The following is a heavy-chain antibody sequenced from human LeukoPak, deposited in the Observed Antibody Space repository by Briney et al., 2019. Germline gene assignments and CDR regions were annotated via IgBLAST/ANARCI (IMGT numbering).Heavy chain of an antibody. CDR3: AGHRSEMATIIPDY. Sequence: GESLKISGKAAVYSFTNYWIGWVRQMPGKGLEWMAIIYPGDSDTTYSPSIHCYVTISADKSINTAYWQWRSLKASDTAMYYCAGHRSEMATIIPDYWAQGTLVTVSS. V-gene: IGHV5-51*01. J-gene: IGHJ4*02. D-gene: IGHD5-24*01. CDR1: VYSFTNYW. CDR2: IYPGDSDT.